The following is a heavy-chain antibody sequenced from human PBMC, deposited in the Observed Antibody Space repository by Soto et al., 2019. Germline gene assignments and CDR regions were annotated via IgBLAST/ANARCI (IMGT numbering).Heavy chain of an antibody. CDR1: GGSINSRGYY. CDR3: ARQSESTGYFYGWFDP. V-gene: IGHV4-31*03. Sequence: QVQLQESGPGLVRPSQTLSLTCTVSGGSINSRGYYWTWIRQHPGKGLEWIGNIYYSGSIHFNPSLKSRLTMLVDTSENQFSLKLTSVTAADTVVYYCARQSESTGYFYGWFDPWGQGTLVTVSS. J-gene: IGHJ5*02. CDR2: IYYSGSI. D-gene: IGHD3-9*01.